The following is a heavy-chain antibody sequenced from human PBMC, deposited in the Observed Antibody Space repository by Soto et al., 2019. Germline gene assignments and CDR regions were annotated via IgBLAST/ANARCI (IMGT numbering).Heavy chain of an antibody. J-gene: IGHJ5*02. D-gene: IGHD6-19*01. Sequence: GGSLRLSCAASGFTFSSYGMHWVRQAPGKGLEWVAVIWYDGSNKYYADSVKGRFTISRDNSKNTLYLQMNSLRAEDTAVYYCAPEAVAGTGHWFDPWGQGTLVTVSS. CDR1: GFTFSSYG. CDR2: IWYDGSNK. CDR3: APEAVAGTGHWFDP. V-gene: IGHV3-33*01.